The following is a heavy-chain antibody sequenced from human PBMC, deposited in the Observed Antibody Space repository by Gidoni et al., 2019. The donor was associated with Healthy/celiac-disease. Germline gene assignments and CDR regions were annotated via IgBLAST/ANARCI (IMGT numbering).Heavy chain of an antibody. V-gene: IGHV4-61*01. CDR2: IYYSGSP. D-gene: IGHD4-17*01. CDR1: GGSVSIGSYS. CDR3: AREGYGDYA. J-gene: IGHJ4*02. Sequence: QVQLRESGPGLGRPSETLSLTGPVSGGSVSIGSYSWSWIRQPPGKGLEWIGYIYYSGSPNYNPSLKSRVTISVDTSKNQFSLKLSSVTAADTAVYYCAREGYGDYAGGQGTLVTVSS.